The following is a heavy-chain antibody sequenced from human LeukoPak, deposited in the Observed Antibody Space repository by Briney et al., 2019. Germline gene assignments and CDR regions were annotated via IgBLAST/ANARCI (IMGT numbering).Heavy chain of an antibody. Sequence: ASVKVSCKASGYTFTSYDINWVRQATGQGLEWMGIINPSGGSTSYAQKFQGRVTMTRDTSTSTVYMELSSLRSEDTAVYYCARAEMATIRYWFDPWGQGTLVTVSS. V-gene: IGHV1-46*01. CDR3: ARAEMATIRYWFDP. D-gene: IGHD5-24*01. CDR1: GYTFTSYD. CDR2: INPSGGST. J-gene: IGHJ5*02.